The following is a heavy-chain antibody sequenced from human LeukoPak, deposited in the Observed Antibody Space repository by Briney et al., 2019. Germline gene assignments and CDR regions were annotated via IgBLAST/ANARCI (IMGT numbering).Heavy chain of an antibody. Sequence: GGSLRLSCAASGFTFSSYAMSWVRRAPGKGLEWVSAISGSGGSTYYADSVKGRFTISRDDSKNTPYLQMNSLRAEDTAVYYCAKDLSSGYYRGGYYFDYWGQGTLVTVSS. J-gene: IGHJ4*02. CDR2: ISGSGGST. CDR1: GFTFSSYA. CDR3: AKDLSSGYYRGGYYFDY. D-gene: IGHD3-22*01. V-gene: IGHV3-23*01.